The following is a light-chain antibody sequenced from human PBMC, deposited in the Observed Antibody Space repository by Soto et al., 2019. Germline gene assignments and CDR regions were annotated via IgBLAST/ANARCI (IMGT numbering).Light chain of an antibody. J-gene: IGKJ5*01. V-gene: IGKV3-20*01. CDR1: QSVSSSY. CDR2: GAS. Sequence: EIVLTQSPGTLSLSPGERATLSCMASQSVSSSYLAWYQQKPGQAPRLLIYGASSRATGIPDRFSGSGSGTDFTLTISSLQSEDFATYYCQQLNSYPITFGQGTRLEIK. CDR3: QQLNSYPIT.